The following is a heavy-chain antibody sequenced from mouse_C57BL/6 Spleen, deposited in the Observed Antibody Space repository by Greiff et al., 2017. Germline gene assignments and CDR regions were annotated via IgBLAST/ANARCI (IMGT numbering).Heavy chain of an antibody. CDR2: FYPGSGSI. CDR3: ARHEEIYYYGSSYAWFAY. J-gene: IGHJ3*01. D-gene: IGHD1-1*01. Sequence: QVQLKESGAELVKPGASVKLSCKASGYTFTEYTIHWVKQRSGQGLEWIGWFYPGSGSIKYNEKFKDKATLTADKYSSTVYMELSRLTSEDSAVYFCARHEEIYYYGSSYAWFAYWGQGTRVTVSA. V-gene: IGHV1-62-2*01. CDR1: GYTFTEYT.